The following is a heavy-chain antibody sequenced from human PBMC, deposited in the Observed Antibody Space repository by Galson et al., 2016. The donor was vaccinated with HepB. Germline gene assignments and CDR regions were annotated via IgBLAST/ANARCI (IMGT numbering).Heavy chain of an antibody. CDR3: ATEAGDVYSYGHYYYGVDV. J-gene: IGHJ6*02. CDR1: GNTLTELS. Sequence: SVKVSCKVSGNTLTELSMYWVRQAPGKGLEWMGGLDPADGEIVYAQKFQGRVTMTEDTSTDTAYMELSSLRSEDTAIYYCATEAGDVYSYGHYYYGVDVWGQGTTVIVSS. D-gene: IGHD5-24*01. CDR2: LDPADGEI. V-gene: IGHV1-24*01.